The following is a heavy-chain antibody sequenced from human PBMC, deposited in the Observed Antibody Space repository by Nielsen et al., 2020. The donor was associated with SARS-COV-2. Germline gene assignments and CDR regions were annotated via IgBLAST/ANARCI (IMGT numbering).Heavy chain of an antibody. CDR2: ISYDGSNK. V-gene: IGHV3-30*04. CDR1: GFTFSSYA. Sequence: GGSLRLSYAASGFTFSSYAMHWVRQAPGRGLEWVAVISYDGSNKYYADSVKGRFTTSRDNSKNTLYVQMNSLRAEDTAVYYCARANGGSYYGALDYWGQGTLVTVSS. J-gene: IGHJ4*02. D-gene: IGHD1-26*01. CDR3: ARANGGSYYGALDY.